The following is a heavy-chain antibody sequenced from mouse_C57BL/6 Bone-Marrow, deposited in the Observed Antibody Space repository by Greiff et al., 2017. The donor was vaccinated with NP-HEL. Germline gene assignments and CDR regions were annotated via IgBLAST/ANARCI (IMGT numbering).Heavy chain of an antibody. Sequence: QVQLQQPGAELVKPGASVKLSCKASGYTFTSYWMQWVKQRPGQGLEWIGEIDPSDSYTNYNEKFKGKATLTADKSSSTAYMELRSLTSEDSAVYFCARHEERGFAYWGQGTLVTVSA. CDR1: GYTFTSYW. CDR2: IDPSDSYT. CDR3: ARHEERGFAY. J-gene: IGHJ3*01. V-gene: IGHV1-50*01.